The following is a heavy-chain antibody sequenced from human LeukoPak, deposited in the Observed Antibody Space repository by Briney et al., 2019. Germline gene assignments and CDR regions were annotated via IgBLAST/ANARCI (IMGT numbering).Heavy chain of an antibody. CDR3: AKGPRVILTGYHPFDY. CDR2: ISGSGGST. CDR1: GFTFSSYA. V-gene: IGHV3-23*01. J-gene: IGHJ4*02. D-gene: IGHD3-9*01. Sequence: GGSLRLSCAASGFTFSSYAMNWVHQAPGKGLEWVSLISGSGGSTYYADFVKGRFTISRDNSKNTLYLQMNSLGVEDTAVYYCAKGPRVILTGYHPFDYWGQGTLVTVSS.